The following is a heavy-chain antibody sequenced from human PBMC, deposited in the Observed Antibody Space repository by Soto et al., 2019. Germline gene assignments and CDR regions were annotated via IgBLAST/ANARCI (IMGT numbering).Heavy chain of an antibody. CDR1: GYTFNTYF. CDR2: ISPHNGNT. V-gene: IGHV1-18*01. J-gene: IGHJ4*02. CDR3: ARGTGNSFDY. Sequence: HVQLVQSGGELKKPGASVKVSCNTSGYTFNTYFITWVRQAPGQGLEWMGWISPHNGNTHYAEKFQGRVTMTADTITKTVYMELRNLRIDDTAVYYCARGTGNSFDYWGQGTPVTVSS.